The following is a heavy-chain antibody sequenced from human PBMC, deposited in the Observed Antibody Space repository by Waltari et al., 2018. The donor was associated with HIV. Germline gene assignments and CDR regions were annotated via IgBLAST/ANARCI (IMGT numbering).Heavy chain of an antibody. V-gene: IGHV3-7*01. CDR1: GFTFVDSC. Sequence: EMQLVESGGGLVQPGGSLRLHCGASGFTFVDSCMTWARQTPGKGLGFEWVANIWPDGTHKYYVDSLEGRFTISRDNAKNSVSLQMNSLRAEDTAVYYCARPGAPGYGLDVWGQGTTVTVSS. CDR3: ARPGAPGYGLDV. J-gene: IGHJ6*02. CDR2: IWPDGTHK.